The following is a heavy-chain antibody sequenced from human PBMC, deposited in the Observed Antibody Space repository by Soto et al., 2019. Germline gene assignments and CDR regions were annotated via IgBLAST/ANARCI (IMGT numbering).Heavy chain of an antibody. CDR1: GGSISSDGNY. V-gene: IGHV4-31*03. Sequence: QVQLQESGPALVKSSQTLSLTCTVSGGSISSDGNYWSWIRQHPGKGLEWIGYIYYSGSTNYNPSLKSRVTISVDTSKNQFSLKLNSVTAADTAVYYCARARMVRGIIYYYGMDVWGQGTTVTVSS. CDR3: ARARMVRGIIYYYGMDV. CDR2: IYYSGST. J-gene: IGHJ6*02. D-gene: IGHD3-10*01.